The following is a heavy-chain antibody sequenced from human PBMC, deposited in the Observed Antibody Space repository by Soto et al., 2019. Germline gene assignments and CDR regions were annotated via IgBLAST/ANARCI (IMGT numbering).Heavy chain of an antibody. CDR3: ARGYDTTLALIF. CDR2: INHLTTT. CDR1: GGSFSSYH. Sequence: SETLSLTCAVYGGSFSSYHWSWIRQTPGKGLEWIGEINHLTTTNYNPSHKSRVIISLDTPKNQSSLKLSSVTAADTAVYYCARGYDTTLALIFWGQGILVTVSS. V-gene: IGHV4-34*01. J-gene: IGHJ4*02. D-gene: IGHD3-16*01.